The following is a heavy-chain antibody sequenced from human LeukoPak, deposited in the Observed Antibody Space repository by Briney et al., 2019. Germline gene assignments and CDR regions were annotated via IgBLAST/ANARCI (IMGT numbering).Heavy chain of an antibody. D-gene: IGHD6-13*01. CDR1: GGSISSYY. J-gene: IGHJ4*02. V-gene: IGHV4-59*01. CDR3: ARGPGYSSSWYDY. CDR2: IYYSGST. Sequence: SETLSLTCTVSGGSISSYYWSWIRQPPGKGLEWIGYIYYSGSTNYNPSLKSRVTISVDTSKNQFSLKLSSVTAADTAVYYCARGPGYSSSWYDYWGQGTLVTVSS.